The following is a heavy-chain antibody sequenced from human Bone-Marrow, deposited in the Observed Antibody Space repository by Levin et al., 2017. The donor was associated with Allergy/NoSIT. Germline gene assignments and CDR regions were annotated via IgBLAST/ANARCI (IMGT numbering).Heavy chain of an antibody. Sequence: PGGSLRLSCAASGFTVSSNYVSWVRQAPGKGLEWVSVIYSDGRTYYAESVKGRFTISRDNSKNILYLQMNSLRAEDTAVYYCAKNGGWYGAGYFDYWGQGTLVTVSS. D-gene: IGHD6-19*01. V-gene: IGHV3-66*02. CDR1: GFTVSSNY. CDR2: IYSDGRT. J-gene: IGHJ4*02. CDR3: AKNGGWYGAGYFDY.